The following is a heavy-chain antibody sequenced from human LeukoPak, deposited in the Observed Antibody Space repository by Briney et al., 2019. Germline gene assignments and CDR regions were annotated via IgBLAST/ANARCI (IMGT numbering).Heavy chain of an antibody. Sequence: SETLSLTCSVSGVSISSSDYYWGWIRQPPGKGLEWIGSIYHSGSTYYYPSLESRVTISVDTSKNQFSLKLSSVTAADTAVYYCARVYYSNSYDYWYFDLWGRGTLVTVSS. J-gene: IGHJ2*01. CDR3: ARVYYSNSYDYWYFDL. V-gene: IGHV4-39*07. CDR1: GVSISSSDYY. D-gene: IGHD6-13*01. CDR2: IYHSGST.